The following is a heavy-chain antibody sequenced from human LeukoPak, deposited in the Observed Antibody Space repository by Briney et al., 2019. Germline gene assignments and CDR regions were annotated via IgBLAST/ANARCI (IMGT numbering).Heavy chain of an antibody. V-gene: IGHV3-66*01. CDR3: AGNNCKSCYLGVWYYFDY. J-gene: IGHJ4*02. CDR1: GITVSDNY. CDR2: IYSDGRT. Sequence: GGSLRLSCAASGITVSDNYMSWVRQAPGKGLQWVSIIYSDGRTYYADSVRGRFTISRDNSKNTLYLQMNGLRAEDAAVYYCAGNNCKSCYLGVWYYFDYWGQGTLVSVSS. D-gene: IGHD1-20*01.